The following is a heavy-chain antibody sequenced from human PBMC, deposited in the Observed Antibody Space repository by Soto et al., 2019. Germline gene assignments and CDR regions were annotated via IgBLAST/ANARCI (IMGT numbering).Heavy chain of an antibody. D-gene: IGHD3-16*02. CDR1: GFTFSSYD. CDR3: ARFSYDYVWWSYRYSGMDV. CDR2: IGTAGDT. J-gene: IGHJ6*02. Sequence: EVQLVESGGGLVQPGGSLRLSCAASGFTFSSYDMHWVRQATGKGLEWVSAIGTAGDTYYPGSVKGRFTISRENAKNSLYLQMNSLRAGDTAVYYCARFSYDYVWWSYRYSGMDVWGQGTTVTVSS. V-gene: IGHV3-13*01.